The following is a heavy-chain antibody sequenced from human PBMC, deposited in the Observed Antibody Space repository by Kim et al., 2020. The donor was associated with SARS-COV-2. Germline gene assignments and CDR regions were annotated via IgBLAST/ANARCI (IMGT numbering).Heavy chain of an antibody. CDR2: VSSNGGAT. CDR1: GFTFSGYA. V-gene: IGHV3-64D*09. CDR3: VKEQQSGWCHFDY. D-gene: IGHD6-19*01. Sequence: GGSLRLSCSASGFTFSGYAMHWVRQAPGQGLVYVSGVSSNGGATYHADSVKGRFTISRDNSRNTVYLQMSSLRVEDTAVYFCVKEQQSGWCHFDYWGQGTLVTVSS. J-gene: IGHJ4*02.